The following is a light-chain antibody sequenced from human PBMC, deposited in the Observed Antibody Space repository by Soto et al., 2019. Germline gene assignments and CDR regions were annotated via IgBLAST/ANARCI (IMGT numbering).Light chain of an antibody. CDR3: QQYHTYPRT. J-gene: IGKJ1*01. CDR1: QSINSW. Sequence: DIQMTQSPSTVSASVGDRVTITCRASQSINSWLAWYQQKPGKAPKLLIYKSSSLESGVPSRVSGSGSGTEFTLTISSLQPDDFASYYCQQYHTYPRTFGQGTKVEI. V-gene: IGKV1-5*03. CDR2: KSS.